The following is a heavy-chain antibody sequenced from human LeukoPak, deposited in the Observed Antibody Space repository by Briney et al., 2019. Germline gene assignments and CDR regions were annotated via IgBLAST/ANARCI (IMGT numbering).Heavy chain of an antibody. J-gene: IGHJ4*02. V-gene: IGHV4-38-2*02. CDR1: GYSISSGYY. Sequence: SETLSLTCTVSGYSISSGYYWGWIRQPPGKGLEWIGSIYHSGSTYYNPSLKSRVTISVDTSKNQFSLKLSSVTAADTAVYYCARPGYSSSWYNTLDYWGQGTLVTVSS. CDR2: IYHSGST. CDR3: ARPGYSSSWYNTLDY. D-gene: IGHD6-13*01.